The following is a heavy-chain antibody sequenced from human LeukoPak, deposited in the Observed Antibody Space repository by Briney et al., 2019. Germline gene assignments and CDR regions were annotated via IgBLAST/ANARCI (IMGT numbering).Heavy chain of an antibody. V-gene: IGHV1-2*02. D-gene: IGHD3-3*01. CDR1: GYTFTGYY. CDR2: INLYTGGT. Sequence: ASVKVSCKASGYTFTGYYMHWVRQAPGQGLEWMGWINLYTGGTDYAHKFQGRVTMTSDTSISTAYMELSRLRSDDTAIFYCERGRGMGFLEWLLLDSWGHGTLVTVSS. CDR3: ERGRGMGFLEWLLLDS. J-gene: IGHJ5*01.